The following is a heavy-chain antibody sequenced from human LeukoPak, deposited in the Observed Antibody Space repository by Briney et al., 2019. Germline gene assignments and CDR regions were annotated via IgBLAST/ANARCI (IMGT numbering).Heavy chain of an antibody. J-gene: IGHJ5*02. V-gene: IGHV3-30*04. CDR2: ISYDGSNK. CDR1: GFTFSSYA. Sequence: PGGSLRLSCAASGFTFSSYATHWVRQAPGKGLEWVAVISYDGSNKYYADSVKGRFTISRDNSKNTLYLQMNSLRAEDTAVYYCARDLLLWFGELRGSNWFDPWGQGTLVTVSS. CDR3: ARDLLLWFGELRGSNWFDP. D-gene: IGHD3-10*01.